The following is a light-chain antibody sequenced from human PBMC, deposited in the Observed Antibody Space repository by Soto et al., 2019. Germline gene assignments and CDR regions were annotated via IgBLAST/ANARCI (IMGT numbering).Light chain of an antibody. CDR1: QSLSNN. CDR3: QQYNSWLWT. CDR2: GAS. J-gene: IGKJ1*01. Sequence: EIVMTQSPATLSMSPGESATLSCRASQSLSNNLAWYQQKPGQAPRLLIYGASTRATGIPARFSGSGSGAEFTLTISNLQSEDFAVYYCQQYNSWLWTFGQGTKVEIK. V-gene: IGKV3-15*01.